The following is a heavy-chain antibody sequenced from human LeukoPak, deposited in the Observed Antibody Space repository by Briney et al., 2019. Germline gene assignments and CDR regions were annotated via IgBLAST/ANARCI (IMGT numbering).Heavy chain of an antibody. CDR1: GYTFTGYY. CDR2: INPNSGGT. V-gene: IGHV1-2*02. D-gene: IGHD6-13*01. CDR3: ARDDGSSWYGSDY. J-gene: IGHJ4*02. Sequence: ASVKVSCKASGYTFTGYYMHWVRQAPGQGLEWMGWINPNSGGTNYAQKFQGRVTMTRDTSISTAYMELSRLRSDDTAVYYCARDDGSSWYGSDYWCQGTLVTVSS.